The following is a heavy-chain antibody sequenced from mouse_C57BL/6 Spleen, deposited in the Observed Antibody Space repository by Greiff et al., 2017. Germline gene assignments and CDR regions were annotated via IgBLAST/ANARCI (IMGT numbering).Heavy chain of an antibody. CDR3: ARREGSAWFAY. J-gene: IGHJ3*01. V-gene: IGHV1-50*01. CDR1: GYTFTSYW. Sequence: QVQLQQPGAELVKPGASVKLSCKASGYTFTSYWMQWVKQRPGPGLEWIGEIDPSDSYTNYNQKFKGKATLTVDTSSSTAYMQLSSRTSEDSAVYYCARREGSAWFAYWGQGTLVTVSA. D-gene: IGHD3-3*01. CDR2: IDPSDSYT.